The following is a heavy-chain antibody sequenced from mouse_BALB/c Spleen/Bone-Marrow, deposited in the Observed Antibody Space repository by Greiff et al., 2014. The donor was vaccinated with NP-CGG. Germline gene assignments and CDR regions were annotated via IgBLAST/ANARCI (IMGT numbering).Heavy chain of an antibody. CDR3: ASRYYGCAWFAY. CDR2: IDPSDSET. V-gene: IGHV1-74*04. D-gene: IGHD1-2*01. J-gene: IGHJ3*01. Sequence: VQLQQSGPQLVRPGASVKISCKASGYSISSYWMHWVKQRPGQGLEWIGMIDPSDSETRLNQKFTDKATLTVDKSSSTAYMQLNSPTCEDSAVYYCASRYYGCAWFAYWGQGTLVTVSA. CDR1: GYSISSYW.